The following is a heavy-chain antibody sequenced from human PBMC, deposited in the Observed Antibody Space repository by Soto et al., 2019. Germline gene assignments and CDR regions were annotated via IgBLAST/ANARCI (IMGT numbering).Heavy chain of an antibody. D-gene: IGHD1-26*01. V-gene: IGHV3-30*03. CDR2: IPYDGSNK. Sequence: SLRLSCAASGFTFSSYGMHWVRQAPGKGLEWVAVIPYDGSNKYYADSVKGRFTISRDNSKNTLYLQMNSLRAEDTAVYYCARDSSGSQDFGMDVWGQGTTVTVSS. CDR3: ARDSSGSQDFGMDV. CDR1: GFTFSSYG. J-gene: IGHJ6*02.